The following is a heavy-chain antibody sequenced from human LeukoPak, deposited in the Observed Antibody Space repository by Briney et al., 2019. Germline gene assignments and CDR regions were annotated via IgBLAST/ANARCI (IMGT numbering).Heavy chain of an antibody. V-gene: IGHV1-2*02. Sequence: ASVKVSCKASGYTFTGYYMHWVRQAPGQGLEWMGWINPNSGGTNYAQKLQGRVTMTTDTSTSTAYMELRSLRSDDTAVYYCAREPITIFGVVKKDYYYGMDVWGQGTTVTVSS. D-gene: IGHD3-3*01. J-gene: IGHJ6*02. CDR2: INPNSGGT. CDR3: AREPITIFGVVKKDYYYGMDV. CDR1: GYTFTGYY.